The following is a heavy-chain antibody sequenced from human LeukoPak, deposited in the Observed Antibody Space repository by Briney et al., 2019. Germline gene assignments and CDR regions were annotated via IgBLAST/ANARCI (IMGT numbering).Heavy chain of an antibody. J-gene: IGHJ3*02. CDR2: INPSGGST. CDR3: ARDKGGDYYDSSGYRSLDAFDI. D-gene: IGHD3-22*01. V-gene: IGHV1-46*01. CDR1: GGTFSSYA. Sequence: ASVKVSCKASGGTFSSYAISWVRQAPGQGLEWMGIINPSGGSTSYAQKFQGRVTMTRDTSTSTVYMELSSLRSEDTAVYYCARDKGGDYYDSSGYRSLDAFDIWGQGTMVTVSS.